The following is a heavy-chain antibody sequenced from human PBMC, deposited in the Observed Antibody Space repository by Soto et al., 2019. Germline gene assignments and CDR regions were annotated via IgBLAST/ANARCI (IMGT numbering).Heavy chain of an antibody. Sequence: QVQLVESGGGVVQPGRSLRLSCVASGFTFYNYGMHWVRQAPGKGLEWVAAIWPDGDIEHYPDSVKGRFTISRDNSRNTLYLQMNSLRAEDTAMYYCAKGGIVEATQMGWFDPWGQGTLVIVSS. CDR1: GFTFYNYG. D-gene: IGHD1-26*01. CDR3: AKGGIVEATQMGWFDP. V-gene: IGHV3-33*06. CDR2: IWPDGDIE. J-gene: IGHJ5*02.